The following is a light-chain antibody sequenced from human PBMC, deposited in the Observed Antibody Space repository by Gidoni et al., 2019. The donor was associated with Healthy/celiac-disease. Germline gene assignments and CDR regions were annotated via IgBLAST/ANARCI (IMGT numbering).Light chain of an antibody. Sequence: IVLTQSPGTLSLSPGERATLSCRASQSVSSSYLAWYQQKPGQAPGLLIYGASSRATGIPDRFSGSGSGTDFTLTISRLEPEDFAVYYCQQYGSSPFTFXPXTKVDIK. CDR2: GAS. CDR1: QSVSSSY. V-gene: IGKV3-20*01. J-gene: IGKJ3*01. CDR3: QQYGSSPFT.